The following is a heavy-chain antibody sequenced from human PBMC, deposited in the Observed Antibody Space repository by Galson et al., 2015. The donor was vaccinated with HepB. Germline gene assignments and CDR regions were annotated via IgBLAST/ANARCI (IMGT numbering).Heavy chain of an antibody. D-gene: IGHD6-19*01. CDR3: AKEAGGSGWFYFDY. CDR1: GFTFSSYG. V-gene: IGHV3-30*18. CDR2: ISNDGSNK. Sequence: SLRLSCAASGFTFSSYGMHWVRQAPGKGLEWVAFISNDGSNKYYGDSMKGRFTISRDNSKNTLQMNSLRTEDSAVYYCAKEAGGSGWFYFDYWGQGALVTVSS. J-gene: IGHJ4*02.